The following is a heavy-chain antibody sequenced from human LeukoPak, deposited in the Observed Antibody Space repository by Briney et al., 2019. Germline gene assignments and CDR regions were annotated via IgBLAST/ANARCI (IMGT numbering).Heavy chain of an antibody. Sequence: PGRSLRLSCAASGITLRSYGMHWVRQAPGKGLECVAVISYDGSHKYYADSAKGRFSSSRDNSKNTLYLQMNSLRADDTAVYYCAKGGGGDTVTSIVGLNWFDPWGQGTLVTVSS. V-gene: IGHV3-30*18. D-gene: IGHD4-17*01. J-gene: IGHJ5*02. CDR1: GITLRSYG. CDR3: AKGGGGDTVTSIVGLNWFDP. CDR2: ISYDGSHK.